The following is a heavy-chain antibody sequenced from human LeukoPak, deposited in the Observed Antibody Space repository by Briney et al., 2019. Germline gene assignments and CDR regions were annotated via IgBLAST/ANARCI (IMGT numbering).Heavy chain of an antibody. CDR3: ARGRGDGQRLDY. V-gene: IGHV1-69*05. CDR1: GGTFSSYA. D-gene: IGHD5-24*01. CDR2: IIPIFGTA. Sequence: ASVKVSCKASGGTFSSYAISRVRQAPGQGLEWMGGIIPIFGTANYAQKFQGRVTITTDESTSTAYMELSSLRSEDTAVYYCARGRGDGQRLDYWGQGTLVTVSS. J-gene: IGHJ4*02.